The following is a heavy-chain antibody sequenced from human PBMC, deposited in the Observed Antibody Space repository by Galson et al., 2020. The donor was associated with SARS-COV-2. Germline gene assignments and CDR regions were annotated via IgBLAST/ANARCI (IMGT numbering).Heavy chain of an antibody. Sequence: GGSLRLSCAASGFTFSSYAMSWVRQAPGKGLEWVSAISGSGGSTYYADSVKGRFTISRDNSKNTLYLQMNSLRAEDTAVYYCAKDSSLVYSSGWYTSPFDYWGQGTLVTVSS. D-gene: IGHD6-19*01. J-gene: IGHJ4*02. V-gene: IGHV3-23*01. CDR1: GFTFSSYA. CDR3: AKDSSLVYSSGWYTSPFDY. CDR2: ISGSGGST.